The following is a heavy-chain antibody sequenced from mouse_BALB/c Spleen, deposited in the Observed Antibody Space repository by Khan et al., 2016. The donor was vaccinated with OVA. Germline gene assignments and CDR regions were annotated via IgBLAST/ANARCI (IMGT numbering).Heavy chain of an antibody. D-gene: IGHD1-1*01. J-gene: IGHJ1*01. Sequence: EVELVESGGDLVKPGGSLKLSCAASGFTFSSYAMSWVRQTPEKRLEWVASINSGGSFYYSESVRGRFTISRDNARTTLYLQMSSLNSEDTAMYFCARGHFYGSSYDYWYFDVWGAGTTVTVSS. CDR2: INSGGSF. V-gene: IGHV5-6-5*01. CDR3: ARGHFYGSSYDYWYFDV. CDR1: GFTFSSYA.